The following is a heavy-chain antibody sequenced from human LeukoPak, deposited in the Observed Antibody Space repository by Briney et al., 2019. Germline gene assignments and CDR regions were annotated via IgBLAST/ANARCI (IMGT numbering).Heavy chain of an antibody. Sequence: PSETLSLTCTVSGGSISHYYWSWIRQPPGKGLEWIGYIYYSGTTNYNPSLKGRVTISVDTSKHQFSLKLNSVTAADTAVYYCAREVPRTKVPEGMDVWGQGTTVTVSS. V-gene: IGHV4-59*01. CDR3: AREVPRTKVPEGMDV. CDR1: GGSISHYY. CDR2: IYYSGTT. J-gene: IGHJ6*02. D-gene: IGHD4/OR15-4a*01.